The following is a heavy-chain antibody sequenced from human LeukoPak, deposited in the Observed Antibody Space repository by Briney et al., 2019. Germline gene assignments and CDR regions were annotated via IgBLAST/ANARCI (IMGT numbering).Heavy chain of an antibody. J-gene: IGHJ4*02. V-gene: IGHV4-61*02. Sequence: SETLSLTCTVSGGSISSGSYYWSWIRQPAGKGLEWIGRIYTSGSANYNPSLKSRVTISVDTSKNQFSLKLSSVTAADTAVYYCARDEYYYGSAALYFDYWGQGTLVTVSS. D-gene: IGHD3-10*01. CDR3: ARDEYYYGSAALYFDY. CDR1: GGSISSGSYY. CDR2: IYTSGSA.